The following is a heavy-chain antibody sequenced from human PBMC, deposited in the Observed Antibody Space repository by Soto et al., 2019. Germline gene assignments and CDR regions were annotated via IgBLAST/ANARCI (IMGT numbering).Heavy chain of an antibody. CDR2: IWYDGSNK. V-gene: IGHV3-33*01. J-gene: IGHJ5*02. Sequence: LRLSCAASGFTFSSYGMHWVRQAPGKGLEWVAVIWYDGSNKYYADSVKGRFTISRDNSKNTLYLQMNSLRAEDTAVYYCARDRYCSSKSCYQGNWFDPWGQGTLVTVSS. D-gene: IGHD2-2*01. CDR3: ARDRYCSSKSCYQGNWFDP. CDR1: GFTFSSYG.